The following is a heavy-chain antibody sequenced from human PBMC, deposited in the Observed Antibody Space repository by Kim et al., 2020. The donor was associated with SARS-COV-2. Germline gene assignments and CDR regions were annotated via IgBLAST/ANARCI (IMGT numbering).Heavy chain of an antibody. CDR2: IDPSDSYT. CDR3: ARLSVSYYYDSSGPKGLDY. J-gene: IGHJ4*02. V-gene: IGHV5-10-1*01. Sequence: GESLKISCKGSGYSFTSYWISWVRQMPGKGLEWMGRIDPSDSYTNYSPSFQGHVTISADKSISTAYLQWSSLKASDTAMYYCARLSVSYYYDSSGPKGLDYWGQGTLVTVSS. D-gene: IGHD3-22*01. CDR1: GYSFTSYW.